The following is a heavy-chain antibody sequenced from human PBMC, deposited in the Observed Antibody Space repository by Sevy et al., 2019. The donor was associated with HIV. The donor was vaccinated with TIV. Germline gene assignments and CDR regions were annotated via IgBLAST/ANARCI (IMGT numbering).Heavy chain of an antibody. CDR2: FDPEDGER. CDR1: GYTLNQLS. CDR3: ATTKDYYESSGCPFDY. Sequence: ASVKVSCKVPGYTLNQLSMHWVRQAPGKGLEWMGSFDPEDGERFYAQKFQGRVTMTEDTSTDTAYMELSSLRSEDTAVYYCATTKDYYESSGCPFDYWGQGTLVTVSS. V-gene: IGHV1-24*01. D-gene: IGHD3-22*01. J-gene: IGHJ4*02.